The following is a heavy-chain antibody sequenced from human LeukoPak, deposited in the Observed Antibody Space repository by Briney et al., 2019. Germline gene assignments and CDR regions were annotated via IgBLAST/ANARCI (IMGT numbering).Heavy chain of an antibody. D-gene: IGHD3-22*01. CDR2: IYQSGST. CDR1: GYSIRRGYH. CDR3: ARWGSSGLGY. J-gene: IGHJ4*02. Sequence: SETLSLTCTVSGYSIRRGYHWSWVRPTPGKGLEWLGSIYQSGSTYDNPSRKSRVTLSVDTSRNQFSLKLSSVAAADTAVYCCARWGSSGLGYWGQGTLVTVSS. V-gene: IGHV4-38-2*02.